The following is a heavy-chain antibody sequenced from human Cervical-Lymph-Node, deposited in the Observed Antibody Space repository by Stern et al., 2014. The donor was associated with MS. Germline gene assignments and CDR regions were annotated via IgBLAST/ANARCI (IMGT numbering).Heavy chain of an antibody. CDR1: GGTFSINT. Sequence: VQLVESGAEVKKPGSSVRVSCKASGGTFSINTISWVRQAPGQGLEWMGGITPRFGTPNYVQKFQGRVTTTADESTSTAYLELSSLTSQDTALYFCVTDQGGIAVYWGQGTLVTVSS. CDR3: VTDQGGIAVY. CDR2: ITPRFGTP. D-gene: IGHD6-19*01. V-gene: IGHV1-69*01. J-gene: IGHJ4*02.